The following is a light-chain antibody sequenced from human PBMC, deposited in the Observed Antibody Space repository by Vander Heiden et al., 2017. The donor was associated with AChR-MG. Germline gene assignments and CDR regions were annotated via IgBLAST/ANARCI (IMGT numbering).Light chain of an antibody. CDR2: ATS. J-gene: IGKJ1*01. Sequence: DIQMTQSPPSLSASVGDRVTITCRASQSITMYLNWYQQKPGKAPNLLISATSNLQSGVPSRFSGSGSGTDFTLTITSLQPEDFATYYCQQSYNTPLTFGQGTKVEMK. CDR1: QSITMY. V-gene: IGKV1-39*01. CDR3: QQSYNTPLT.